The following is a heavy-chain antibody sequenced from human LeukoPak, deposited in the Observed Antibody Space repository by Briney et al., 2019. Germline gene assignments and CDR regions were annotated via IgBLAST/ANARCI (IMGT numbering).Heavy chain of an antibody. V-gene: IGHV4-34*01. J-gene: IGHJ3*02. CDR3: ARLPQWLIKKGSAFDI. CDR1: GGSFSGYY. Sequence: SETLSLTCAVYGGSFSGYYWSWIRQPPGKGLEWIGEINHSGSTNYNPSLKSRVTISVDTSKNQFSLKLSSVTAADTAVYYCARLPQWLIKKGSAFDIWRQGTMVTVSA. D-gene: IGHD3-22*01. CDR2: INHSGST.